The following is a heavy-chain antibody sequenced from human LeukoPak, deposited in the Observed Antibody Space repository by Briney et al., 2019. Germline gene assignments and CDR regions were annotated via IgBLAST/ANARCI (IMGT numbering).Heavy chain of an antibody. D-gene: IGHD6-19*01. J-gene: IGHJ4*02. CDR3: ARVGSWYYFDY. V-gene: IGHV4-59*01. Sequence: SETLSLTCTVSGGSINSNYWSWIRQPPGEGLEWIAYIDHSGNTNNNPSLKSRVTISRDMSKNQFSLKLTSVTAADTAMYYCARVGSWYYFDYWGQGILVAVSS. CDR1: GGSINSNY. CDR2: IDHSGNT.